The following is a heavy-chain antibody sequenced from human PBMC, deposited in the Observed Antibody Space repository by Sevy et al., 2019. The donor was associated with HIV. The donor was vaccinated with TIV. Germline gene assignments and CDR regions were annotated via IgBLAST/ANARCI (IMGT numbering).Heavy chain of an antibody. J-gene: IGHJ4*02. V-gene: IGHV3-48*03. CDR2: ITLSGSTM. D-gene: IGHD6-19*01. CDR1: GFTFSSYE. CDR3: ARDRQGITVAGTAIDY. Sequence: GGSLRLSCAASGFTFSSYEMNWVRQAAGKGLEWISYITLSGSTMYYADSVKGRFTISRDNAKNSLYLQMNSLRAEDTAVYYCARDRQGITVAGTAIDYWGQGTLVTVSS.